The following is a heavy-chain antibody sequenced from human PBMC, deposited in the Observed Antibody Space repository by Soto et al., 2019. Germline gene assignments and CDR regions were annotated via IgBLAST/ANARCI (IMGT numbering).Heavy chain of an antibody. Sequence: ASVKVSCKASGYTFTSYAMHWVRQAPGQRLEWMGWINAGNGNTKYSQKFQGRVTITRDTSASTAYMELSSLRSEDTAVYYCARGRQQLLFSYYMDVWGKGTTVTVS. D-gene: IGHD2-2*01. V-gene: IGHV1-3*01. CDR1: GYTFTSYA. J-gene: IGHJ6*03. CDR2: INAGNGNT. CDR3: ARGRQQLLFSYYMDV.